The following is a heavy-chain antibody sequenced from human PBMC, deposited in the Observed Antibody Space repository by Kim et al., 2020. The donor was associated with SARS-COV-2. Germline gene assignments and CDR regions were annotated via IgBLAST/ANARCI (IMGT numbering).Heavy chain of an antibody. CDR3: ARRVQDSYHYHYMDV. J-gene: IGHJ6*03. CDR2: IVYSGST. D-gene: IGHD1-1*01. CDR1: GGSISSSDYY. V-gene: IGHV4-39*01. Sequence: SETLSLTCTVSGGSISSSDYYWGWIRQSPGKGLEWIGTIVYSGSTYYNPSLKNRVTISVDTSKNQFSLRLSSVAAADTAVFYCARRVQDSYHYHYMDVWGKGTTVTVSS.